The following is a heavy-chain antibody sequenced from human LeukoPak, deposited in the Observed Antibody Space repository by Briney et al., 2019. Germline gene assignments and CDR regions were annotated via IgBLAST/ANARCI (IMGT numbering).Heavy chain of an antibody. J-gene: IGHJ5*02. CDR2: INHSGST. Sequence: PSETLSLTCAVYGGSFSGYYWSWIRQPPGKGLEWIGEINHSGSTNYNPSLKSRVTISVDTSKNQFSPKLSSVTAADTAVYYCARELYYDFWSGPKWFDPWGQGTLVTVSS. CDR3: ARELYYDFWSGPKWFDP. D-gene: IGHD3-3*01. V-gene: IGHV4-34*01. CDR1: GGSFSGYY.